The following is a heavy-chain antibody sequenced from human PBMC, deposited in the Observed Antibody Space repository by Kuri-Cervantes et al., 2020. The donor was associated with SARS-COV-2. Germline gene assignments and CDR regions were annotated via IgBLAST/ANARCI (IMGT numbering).Heavy chain of an antibody. D-gene: IGHD6-13*01. V-gene: IGHV1-46*01. CDR1: GYTFTSYY. CDR3: ARGGHSSTATPEFDY. Sequence: ASVKVSCKASGYTFTSYYMHWVRQAPGQGLEWMGIINPSGGSTSYAQKFQGRVTMTRDTSTSTVYMELSSLRPEDTAVYYCARGGHSSTATPEFDYWGQGTLVTVSS. J-gene: IGHJ4*02. CDR2: INPSGGST.